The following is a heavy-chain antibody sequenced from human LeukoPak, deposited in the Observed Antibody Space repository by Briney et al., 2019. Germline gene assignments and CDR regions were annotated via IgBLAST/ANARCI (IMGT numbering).Heavy chain of an antibody. CDR2: IYYRGST. CDR1: GGSISSSSYY. V-gene: IGHV4-39*07. Sequence: SETLSLTCTVSGGSISSSSYYWGWIRQPPGKGLEWIGNIYYRGSTYYNPSLKSRVTISVDTSKNQFSLKLSSVTAADTAVYYCARFGVSYDDAFDIWGQGTMLTVSS. J-gene: IGHJ3*02. D-gene: IGHD3-3*01. CDR3: ARFGVSYDDAFDI.